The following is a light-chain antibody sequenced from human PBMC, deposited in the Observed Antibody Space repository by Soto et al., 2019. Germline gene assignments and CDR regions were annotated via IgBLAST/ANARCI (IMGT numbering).Light chain of an antibody. Sequence: QSVLTHPASVSGAPGQSITISCTGSSSDVGTYNLVSWYQQHPGKAPKLMIYEVSKRPSGVSNRFSGSKSGNTASLTISGLQADDEADYYCSSYASGSTHVFGTGTKVTVL. J-gene: IGLJ1*01. CDR1: SSDVGTYNL. CDR2: EVS. CDR3: SSYASGSTHV. V-gene: IGLV2-23*02.